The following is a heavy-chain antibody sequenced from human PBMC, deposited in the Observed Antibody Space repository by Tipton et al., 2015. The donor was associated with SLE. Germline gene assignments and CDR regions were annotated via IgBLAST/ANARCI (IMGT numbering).Heavy chain of an antibody. Sequence: TLSLTCSVSGGSVSRGAYYCSWIRQHPVKGLEWIGYIYYSGGTYYNPSLKSRVIISVDTSKNQFSLKLNSVTAADTAIYFCARAVGGNYVYWFDPWGQGTLVTVSS. CDR3: ARAVGGNYVYWFDP. CDR1: GGSVSRGAYY. D-gene: IGHD4-11*01. J-gene: IGHJ5*02. V-gene: IGHV4-31*03. CDR2: IYYSGGT.